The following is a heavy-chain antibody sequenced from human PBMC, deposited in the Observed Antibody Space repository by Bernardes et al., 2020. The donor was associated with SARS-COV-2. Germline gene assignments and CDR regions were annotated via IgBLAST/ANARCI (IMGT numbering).Heavy chain of an antibody. V-gene: IGHV3-7*03. J-gene: IGHJ6*02. CDR1: GFDFSDYW. Sequence: GGSLRLSCAGSGFDFSDYWMTWVRQAPGMGLEWVANIKRDGREPYYVDSVKGRFTISRDNAKNLVFLQMNSLRAGDTAVFYCARSAGMDVWGQGTMVTVSS. CDR2: IKRDGREP. CDR3: ARSAGMDV.